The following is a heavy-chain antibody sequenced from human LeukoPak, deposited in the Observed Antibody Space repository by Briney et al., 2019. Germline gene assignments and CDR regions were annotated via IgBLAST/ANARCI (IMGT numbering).Heavy chain of an antibody. CDR2: LYSDGRT. V-gene: IGHV3-53*01. CDR1: GFTVNSNY. Sequence: GGSLRLSCAASGFTVNSNYMNWVRQAPGKGLEWVSVLYSDGRTYYADSVKGRFTISRDTSKNTLYLQVNSLRAEDTAVYYCARGGGYYPIDYWGQGTLVTVSS. D-gene: IGHD2-15*01. CDR3: ARGGGYYPIDY. J-gene: IGHJ4*02.